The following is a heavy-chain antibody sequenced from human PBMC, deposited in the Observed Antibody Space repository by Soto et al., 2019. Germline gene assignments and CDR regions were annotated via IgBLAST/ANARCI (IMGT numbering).Heavy chain of an antibody. V-gene: IGHV4-39*07. CDR3: ARTAPLYCSGGSCYANWFDP. J-gene: IGHJ5*02. Sequence: SETLSLTCTVSGGSISSSSYYWGWIRQPPGKGLEWIGSIYYSGSTYYNPSLKSRVTISVDTSKNQFSLKLSSVTAVDTAVYYCARTAPLYCSGGSCYANWFDPWGQVTLVTVSS. D-gene: IGHD2-15*01. CDR2: IYYSGST. CDR1: GGSISSSSYY.